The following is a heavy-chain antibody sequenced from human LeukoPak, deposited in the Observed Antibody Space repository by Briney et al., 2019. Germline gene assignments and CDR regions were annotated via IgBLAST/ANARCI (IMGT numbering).Heavy chain of an antibody. Sequence: SETLSLTCAVYGGSFSGYYWSWIRQPPGKGLEWIGYIYHSGSTYYNPSLKSRVTISVDRSKNQFSLKLSSVTAADTAVYYCARAGPQYCSSTSCYYGEFDPWGQGTLVTVSS. CDR3: ARAGPQYCSSTSCYYGEFDP. J-gene: IGHJ5*02. V-gene: IGHV4-34*01. CDR1: GGSFSGYY. CDR2: IYHSGST. D-gene: IGHD2-2*01.